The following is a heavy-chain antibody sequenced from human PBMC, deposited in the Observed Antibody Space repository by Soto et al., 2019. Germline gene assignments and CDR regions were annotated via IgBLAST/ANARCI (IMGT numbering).Heavy chain of an antibody. CDR3: AKASKYQRYIDY. Sequence: PGGSMRVSCAASGFTFSSYAMSWVRQATGKGLEWVSAISGSGGSTYYADSVKGRFTISRDNSKNTLYLQMNSLRAEDTAVYYCAKASKYQRYIDYWGQGTLVTSPQ. V-gene: IGHV3-23*01. D-gene: IGHD2-2*01. CDR2: ISGSGGST. J-gene: IGHJ4*02. CDR1: GFTFSSYA.